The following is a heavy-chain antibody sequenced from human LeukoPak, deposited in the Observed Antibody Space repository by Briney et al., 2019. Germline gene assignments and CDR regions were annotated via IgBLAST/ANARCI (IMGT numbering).Heavy chain of an antibody. J-gene: IGHJ4*02. V-gene: IGHV4-30-4*01. CDR3: ATDNYGTFYYFAS. CDR2: IYYSGST. D-gene: IGHD3-9*01. Sequence: SETLSLTCTVSGVSISSGDYYWSWIRQPPGKGLEWIGYIYYSGSTYYNPSLKSRVTISVDTSKNQFSLKLSSVTAANTAVYYCATDNYGTFYYFASWGQGTLVTVSS. CDR1: GVSISSGDYY.